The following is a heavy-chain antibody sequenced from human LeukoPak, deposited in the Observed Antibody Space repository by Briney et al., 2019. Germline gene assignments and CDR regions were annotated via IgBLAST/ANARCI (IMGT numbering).Heavy chain of an antibody. CDR1: GGSISSYS. CDR3: ARGGYSYGYNFDY. D-gene: IGHD5-18*01. CDR2: IYYSGST. Sequence: PSETLSLTCTVSGGSISSYSWSWIRQPPGKGLEWIGYIYYSGSTNYNPSLKSRVTIAVDTSKNQFSLKLSSVTAADTAVYYCARGGYSYGYNFDYWGQGTLDTASS. V-gene: IGHV4-59*01. J-gene: IGHJ4*02.